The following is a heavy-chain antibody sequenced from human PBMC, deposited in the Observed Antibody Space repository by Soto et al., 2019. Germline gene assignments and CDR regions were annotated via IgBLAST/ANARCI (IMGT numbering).Heavy chain of an antibody. CDR2: ISATGATT. D-gene: IGHD3-10*01. CDR3: AKKGTMARGVNNYYFDY. V-gene: IGHV3-23*01. J-gene: IGHJ4*02. Sequence: GGSLRLSCAASGFIFSSYSMVWVRQAPGKGLEWVSSISATGATTYYADSVKGRFTISRDNSKNTLHLQMNSLRAEDTAVYHCAKKGTMARGVNNYYFDYWGQGTLVTVSS. CDR1: GFIFSSYS.